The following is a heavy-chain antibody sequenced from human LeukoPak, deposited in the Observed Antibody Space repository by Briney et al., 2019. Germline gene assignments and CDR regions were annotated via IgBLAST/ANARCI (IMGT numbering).Heavy chain of an antibody. CDR2: ISYDGSNK. Sequence: GGSLRLSCAASGFTFSSYGMHWVRQAPGKGLEWVAVISYDGSNKYYADSVKGRFTISRDNAKNSLYLQMNSLRAEDTALYYCAKDHGSGSFHTFEDFQHWGQGTLVTVSS. D-gene: IGHD3-10*01. CDR1: GFTFSSYG. V-gene: IGHV3-30*18. J-gene: IGHJ1*01. CDR3: AKDHGSGSFHTFEDFQH.